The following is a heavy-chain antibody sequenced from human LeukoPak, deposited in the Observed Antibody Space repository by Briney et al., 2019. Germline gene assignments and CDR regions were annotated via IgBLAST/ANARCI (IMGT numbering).Heavy chain of an antibody. J-gene: IGHJ4*02. CDR3: ARHGRFRTVRYYFDY. D-gene: IGHD3-16*02. V-gene: IGHV4-39*01. Sequence: SETLSLTCTVSGGSISSSSYYWGWIRQPPGKGLEWIGSIYYSGSTYYNPSLKSRVTISVDTSKNQFSLKLSSVTAADTAVYYCARHGRFRTVRYYFDYWGQGTLVTVSS. CDR2: IYYSGST. CDR1: GGSISSSSYY.